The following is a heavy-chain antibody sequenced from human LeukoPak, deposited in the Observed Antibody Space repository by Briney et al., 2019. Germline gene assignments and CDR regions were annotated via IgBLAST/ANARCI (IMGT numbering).Heavy chain of an antibody. Sequence: QPGGSLRLSCAASGFTFSSYGMHWVRQAPGKGLEWVAVISYDGSNKYYADSMKGRFTISRDNSKNTLYLQMNSLRAEDTAVYYCAKDHSSGIDYWGQGTLVTVSS. CDR2: ISYDGSNK. CDR3: AKDHSSGIDY. D-gene: IGHD3-10*01. CDR1: GFTFSSYG. V-gene: IGHV3-30*18. J-gene: IGHJ4*02.